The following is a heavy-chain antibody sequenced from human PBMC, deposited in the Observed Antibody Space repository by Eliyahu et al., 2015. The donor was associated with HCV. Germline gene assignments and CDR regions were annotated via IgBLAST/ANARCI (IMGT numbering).Heavy chain of an antibody. V-gene: IGHV3-23*01. CDR2: XTTXDGTS. D-gene: IGHD6-19*01. Sequence: EVQLLESGGGLAQPGGSLRLXCVVSGFAFSAPDMPWARQVPGKGLEWXXTXTTXDGTSYYADSVXGRFTISRDNSINTLYLQMNSLRADDTAIYYCALRSGWFFWGQGTLVTVSS. CDR3: ALRSGWFF. CDR1: GFAFSAPD. J-gene: IGHJ4*02.